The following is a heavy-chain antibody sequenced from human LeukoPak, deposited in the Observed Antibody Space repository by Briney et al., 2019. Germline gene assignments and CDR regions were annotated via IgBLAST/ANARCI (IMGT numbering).Heavy chain of an antibody. J-gene: IGHJ4*02. V-gene: IGHV4-61*05. CDR1: GGSISSSSYY. CDR3: ARGGRYWAY. CDR2: YYSGST. D-gene: IGHD6-19*01. Sequence: SETLSLTCTVSGGSISSSSYYWGWIRQPPGKGLEWIGYYYSGSTNYNPSLNSRVTISLDPSQNQFSLKLTSVTAADTAVYYCARGGRYWAYWGQGTLVTVSS.